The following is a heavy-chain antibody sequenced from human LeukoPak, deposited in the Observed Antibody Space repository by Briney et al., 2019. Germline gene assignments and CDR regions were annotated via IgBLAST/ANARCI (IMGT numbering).Heavy chain of an antibody. D-gene: IGHD5-24*01. Sequence: GGSLRLSCAASGFTVSSNYMSWVRQAPGKGLEWVSVIYSGGTTYYADSVEGRFTISRDNSKNTLYLQMNSLRAEDTAVYYCARDVEMDYRGQGTLVTVSS. J-gene: IGHJ4*02. CDR3: ARDVEMDY. CDR1: GFTVSSNY. CDR2: IYSGGTT. V-gene: IGHV3-66*02.